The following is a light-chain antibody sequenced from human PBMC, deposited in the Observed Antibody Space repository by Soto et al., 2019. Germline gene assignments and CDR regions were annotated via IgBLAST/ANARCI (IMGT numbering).Light chain of an antibody. CDR2: DAS. Sequence: DIQMTQSPSTLSASVGDRVTITCRASQSISSWLAWYQQKPGKAPKLLIYDASSLESGVPSRFSGSGSGTEFTLTISSLQPDDFATYYCQQYTSYRTSVQGT. CDR3: QQYTSYRT. V-gene: IGKV1-5*01. J-gene: IGKJ1*01. CDR1: QSISSW.